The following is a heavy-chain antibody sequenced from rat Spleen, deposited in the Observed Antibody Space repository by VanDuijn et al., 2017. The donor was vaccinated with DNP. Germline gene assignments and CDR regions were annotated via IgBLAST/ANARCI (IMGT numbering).Heavy chain of an antibody. CDR3: ARDNYGTSGAMDA. CDR1: GFTFSNYG. Sequence: EVQLVESGGGSVQPGRSLKLSCAASGFTFSNYGMAWVRQAPTKGLEWVATISFDGSRTYYRDSVKGRFTISRDDAKSTLYLQMDSLRSEDTATYYCARDNYGTSGAMDAWGQGTSVTVSS. D-gene: IGHD1-11*01. J-gene: IGHJ4*01. V-gene: IGHV5-29*01. CDR2: ISFDGSRT.